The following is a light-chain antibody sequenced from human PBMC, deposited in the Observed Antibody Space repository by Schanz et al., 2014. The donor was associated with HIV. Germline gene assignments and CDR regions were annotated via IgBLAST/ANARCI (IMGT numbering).Light chain of an antibody. CDR3: QKYNSALRT. J-gene: IGKJ5*01. CDR1: QGISGS. Sequence: EIQMTQSPSAMSASVGDRVTITCRASQGISGSLAWFQQRPGKVPKRLIYATSSLQSGAPSRFSGSGSGTEFSLTISSLQPEDVATYYCQKYNSALRTFGQGTRLEIK. V-gene: IGKV1-17*03. CDR2: ATS.